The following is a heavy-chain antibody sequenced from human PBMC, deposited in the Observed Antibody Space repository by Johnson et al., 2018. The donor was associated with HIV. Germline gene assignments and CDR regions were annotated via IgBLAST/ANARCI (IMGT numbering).Heavy chain of an antibody. J-gene: IGHJ3*02. V-gene: IGHV3-30*04. CDR1: GFTFSSYA. D-gene: IGHD6-6*01. Sequence: HVQLVESGGGLVQPGGSLRLSCAASGFTFSSYAMHWVRQAPGKGLEWVAVISYDGSNKYYADSVKGRFTISRDNSKNTLYLQMNSLRAEDTALYLCARGGRGEQLVDQGDAFDIWGQGTMVTVSS. CDR3: ARGGRGEQLVDQGDAFDI. CDR2: ISYDGSNK.